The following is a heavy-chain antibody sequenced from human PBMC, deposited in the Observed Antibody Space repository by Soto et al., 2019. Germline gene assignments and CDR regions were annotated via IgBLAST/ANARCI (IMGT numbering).Heavy chain of an antibody. J-gene: IGHJ6*02. D-gene: IGHD2-2*01. CDR2: ISYDGSNK. Sequence: QVLLVESGGGVVQPGRSLRLSCAASGFIFSSYGMHWGRQAPGKGLEWVAVISYDGSNKYYADSVKGRFTISRDNSKNTLYLQMNSLRAEDTAVYYCAKGLAIVLVPAAMNYYYGLDVWGQGTTVTVS. V-gene: IGHV3-30*18. CDR1: GFIFSSYG. CDR3: AKGLAIVLVPAAMNYYYGLDV.